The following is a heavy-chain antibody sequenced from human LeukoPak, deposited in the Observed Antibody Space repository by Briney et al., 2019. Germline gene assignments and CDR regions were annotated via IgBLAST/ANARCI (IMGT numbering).Heavy chain of an antibody. V-gene: IGHV3-7*05. D-gene: IGHD1-26*01. Sequence: PGGSLRLSCAASGFTFSSNWMSWVRQAPGKGLEWVAKIKSDGSEKYYVDSVKGRFTISRDNAKNSLDLQMNSLRVEDTAVYYCARGGANRFDYWGQGTLVTVSS. J-gene: IGHJ4*02. CDR1: GFTFSSNW. CDR3: ARGGANRFDY. CDR2: IKSDGSEK.